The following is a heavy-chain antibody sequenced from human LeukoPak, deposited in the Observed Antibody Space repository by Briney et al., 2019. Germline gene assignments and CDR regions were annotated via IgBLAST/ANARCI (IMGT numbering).Heavy chain of an antibody. CDR3: AKDLSVNGDYWYFDL. J-gene: IGHJ2*01. Sequence: PRRSLRLSCAASGFTFSSYGMHWVRQAPGKGLEWVAVISYDGSNKYYADSVKGRFTTSRDNSKNTLYLQMNSLRAEDTAVYYCAKDLSVNGDYWYFDLWGRGTLVTVSS. CDR2: ISYDGSNK. CDR1: GFTFSSYG. V-gene: IGHV3-30*18. D-gene: IGHD4-17*01.